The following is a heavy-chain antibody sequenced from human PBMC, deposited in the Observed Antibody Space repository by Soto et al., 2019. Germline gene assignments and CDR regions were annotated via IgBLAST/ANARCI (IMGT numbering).Heavy chain of an antibody. CDR2: ISYGGGTT. J-gene: IGHJ4*02. CDR3: ARDVTATVMVPFDY. Sequence: PGGSLRLSCAASEFTFSNYAMSWVRQAPGKGLEWVSAISYGGGTTYYADSVKGRFTISRDNSKNTLYLQMNSLRVEDTAVYYCARDVTATVMVPFDYWGQGTLVTVSS. V-gene: IGHV3-23*01. CDR1: EFTFSNYA. D-gene: IGHD5-18*01.